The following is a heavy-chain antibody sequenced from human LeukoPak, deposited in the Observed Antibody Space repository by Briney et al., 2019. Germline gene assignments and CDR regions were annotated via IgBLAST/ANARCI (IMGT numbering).Heavy chain of an antibody. J-gene: IGHJ4*02. V-gene: IGHV4-39*07. Sequence: SETLSLTCTVSGGSISSSSYYWGWIRQPPGKGLEWIGIIYYSGSTYYNPSLKSRVTLSVDTSKNQFSLKLSSVTAADTAVYYCARDRSGYSSFDYWGQGTLVTVSS. CDR1: GGSISSSSYY. CDR3: ARDRSGYSSFDY. CDR2: IYYSGST. D-gene: IGHD3-22*01.